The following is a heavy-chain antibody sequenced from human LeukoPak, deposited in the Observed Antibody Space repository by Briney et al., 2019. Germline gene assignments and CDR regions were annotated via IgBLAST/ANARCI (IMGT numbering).Heavy chain of an antibody. CDR1: EFSFNNYS. J-gene: IGHJ3*01. V-gene: IGHV3-23*01. CDR3: AKDRFCTSISCSGGTAFDF. CDR2: ISASGGST. Sequence: PGGSLRLSCEISEFSFNNYSMYWVRQPPGKGLESVSGISASGGSTSLSDSVKGRFTASRDNSKDTLFLQMNNVRAEDSALYFCAKDRFCTSISCSGGTAFDFWGRGTLVTVSS. D-gene: IGHD2-2*01.